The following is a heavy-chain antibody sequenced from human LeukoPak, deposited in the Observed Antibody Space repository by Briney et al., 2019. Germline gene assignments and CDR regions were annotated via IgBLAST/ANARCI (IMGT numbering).Heavy chain of an antibody. J-gene: IGHJ4*02. CDR1: GFTFSSYS. CDR3: ARESLIDDGDGLLDY. Sequence: GGSLRLSCAASGFTFSSYSMNWVRQAPGKGLEWVSSISSSGSYIYYADSVKGRFTISRDNAKNSLYLQMNSLRAEDTAVYYCARESLIDDGDGLLDYWGQGTLVTVSS. CDR2: ISSSGSYI. V-gene: IGHV3-21*01. D-gene: IGHD3-16*01.